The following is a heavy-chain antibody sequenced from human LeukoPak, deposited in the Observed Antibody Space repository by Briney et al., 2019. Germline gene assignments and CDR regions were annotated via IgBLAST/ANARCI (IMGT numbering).Heavy chain of an antibody. CDR2: ISCDGSNK. CDR1: GFTFSSYA. V-gene: IGHV3-30-3*01. D-gene: IGHD2-2*01. Sequence: PGRSLRLSCAASGFTFSSYAMHWVRQAPGKGLEWVAVISCDGSNKYYADSVKGRFTISRDNSKNTPYLQMNSLRAEDTAVYYCARESRCSSTSCYGLDYYGMDVWGQGTTVTVSS. J-gene: IGHJ6*02. CDR3: ARESRCSSTSCYGLDYYGMDV.